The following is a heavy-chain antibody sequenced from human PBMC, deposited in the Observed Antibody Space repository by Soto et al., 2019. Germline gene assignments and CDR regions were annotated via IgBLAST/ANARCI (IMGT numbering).Heavy chain of an antibody. CDR2: INSDGSST. J-gene: IGHJ6*02. D-gene: IGHD3-10*01. CDR3: AGEGEFYYYYYYGMDV. CDR1: GFTFSSYW. Sequence: LGLSCAASGFTFSSYWMHWVRQAPGKGLVWVSRINSDGSSTSYADSVKGRFTISRDNAKNTLYLQMNSLRAEDTAVYYCAGEGEFYYYYYYGMDVWGQGTTVTVSS. V-gene: IGHV3-74*01.